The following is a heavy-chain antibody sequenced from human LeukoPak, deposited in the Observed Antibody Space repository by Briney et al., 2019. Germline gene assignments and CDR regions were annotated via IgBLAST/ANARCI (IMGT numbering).Heavy chain of an antibody. CDR2: INGGGDTT. J-gene: IGHJ4*02. CDR3: AKALDTYGYMRFDY. CDR1: GFTFVSDA. Sequence: GGSLRLSCATSGFTFVSDAMTWVRQAPGKGLEWVSAINGGGDTTYYADSVKGRFTVSRDRSTNTLFLQMSSLRAEDSGMYYCAKALDTYGYMRFDYWGQGTLVTVSS. D-gene: IGHD5-18*01. V-gene: IGHV3-23*01.